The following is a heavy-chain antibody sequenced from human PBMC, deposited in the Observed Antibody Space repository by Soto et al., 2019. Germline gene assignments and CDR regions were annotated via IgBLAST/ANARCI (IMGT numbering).Heavy chain of an antibody. CDR2: ISASGHSP. CDR1: GFNFSNYA. Sequence: EVQLLESGGGLVQPGGSLRLSCAASGFNFSNYAMNWVRQAPGKGLEWVSRISASGHSPDYADSVKGRFTISRDKSKNPLFLQTNSLRLEDTAVYFCAKDIWWGSGAFDHWGQGILVTVSS. CDR3: AKDIWWGSGAFDH. V-gene: IGHV3-23*01. J-gene: IGHJ5*02. D-gene: IGHD6-25*01.